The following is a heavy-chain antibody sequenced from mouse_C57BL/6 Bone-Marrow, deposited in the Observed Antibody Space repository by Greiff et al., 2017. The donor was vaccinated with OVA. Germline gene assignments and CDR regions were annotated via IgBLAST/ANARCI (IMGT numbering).Heavy chain of an antibody. CDR1: GFTFSSYA. CDR2: ISSGGDYI. J-gene: IGHJ2*01. Sequence: QVESGEGLVKPGGSLKLSCAASGFTFSSYAMSWVRQTPEKRLEWVAYISSGGDYIYYADTVKGRFTISRDNARNTLYLQMSSLKSEDTAMYYCTRAPYYYGSSAYYFDYGGQGTTLTVSS. CDR3: TRAPYYYGSSAYYFDY. D-gene: IGHD1-1*01. V-gene: IGHV5-9-1*02.